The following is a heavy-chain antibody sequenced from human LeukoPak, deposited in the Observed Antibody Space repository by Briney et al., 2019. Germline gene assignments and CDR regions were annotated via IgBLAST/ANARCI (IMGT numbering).Heavy chain of an antibody. V-gene: IGHV3-7*01. J-gene: IGHJ4*02. CDR1: GFIFSSYS. Sequence: GGSLRLSCAASGFIFSSYSMSWVRQAPGKGLEWVANIKHDGSETYYVDSVKGRFTISRDNAKNSLYLQMNSLRVEDTAVYYCAKLAKYFYGSETYYFFEHWGQGTPVTASS. CDR3: AKLAKYFYGSETYYFFEH. D-gene: IGHD3-10*01. CDR2: IKHDGSET.